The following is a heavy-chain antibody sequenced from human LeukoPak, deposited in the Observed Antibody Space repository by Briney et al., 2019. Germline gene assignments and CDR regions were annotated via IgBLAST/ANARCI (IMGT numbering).Heavy chain of an antibody. D-gene: IGHD6-19*01. Sequence: GGSLRLSCAASGFTFSSYAMHWVRQAPGKGLEYVSAISSNGGSKYYANSVKGRFTISRDNSKNTLYLQMGSLRAEDMAVYYCARAEYSSGWFKFDYWGQGTLVTVSS. V-gene: IGHV3-64*01. CDR3: ARAEYSSGWFKFDY. CDR1: GFTFSSYA. J-gene: IGHJ4*02. CDR2: ISSNGGSK.